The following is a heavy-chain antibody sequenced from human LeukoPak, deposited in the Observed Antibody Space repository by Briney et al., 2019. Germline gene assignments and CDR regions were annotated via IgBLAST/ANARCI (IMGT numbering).Heavy chain of an antibody. CDR2: FHYSGST. V-gene: IGHV4-39*07. D-gene: IGHD2-15*01. Sequence: SETLSLTCSVSGGSISSSSYYWGWIRQPPGKGLEWIGTFHYSGSTYYNPSLKSRVTISVNMSKNQFSLKLSSVTAADTAVYYCASDRIEVDAFDIWGQGTMVTVSS. J-gene: IGHJ3*02. CDR3: ASDRIEVDAFDI. CDR1: GGSISSSSYY.